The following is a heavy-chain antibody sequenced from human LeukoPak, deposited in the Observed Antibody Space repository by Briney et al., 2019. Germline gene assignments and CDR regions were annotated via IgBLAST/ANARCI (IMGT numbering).Heavy chain of an antibody. Sequence: ASVKVSCKASGGTFSSYAISWVRQAPGQGLEWMGWISAYNGNTNYAQKLQGRVTMTTDTSTSTAYMELRSLRSDDTAVYYCARIRWDIVVVTATLGGYYFDYWGQGTLVTVSS. V-gene: IGHV1-18*01. D-gene: IGHD2-21*02. CDR1: GGTFSSYA. CDR3: ARIRWDIVVVTATLGGYYFDY. CDR2: ISAYNGNT. J-gene: IGHJ4*02.